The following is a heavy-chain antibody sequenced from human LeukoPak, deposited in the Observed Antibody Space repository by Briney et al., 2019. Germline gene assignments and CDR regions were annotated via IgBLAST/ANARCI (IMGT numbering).Heavy chain of an antibody. Sequence: SGTLSLTCTVSGGSISSYYWSWIRQPPGKGLECIGYIHYTGSTNYNPSLKSRVTISVDTSKNQFSLKLSSVTAADTAVYYCARGYFLSRKLLWFGELLSAPAYYFDYWGQGTLVTVSP. V-gene: IGHV4-59*12. CDR2: IHYTGST. J-gene: IGHJ4*02. CDR3: ARGYFLSRKLLWFGELLSAPAYYFDY. D-gene: IGHD3-10*01. CDR1: GGSISSYY.